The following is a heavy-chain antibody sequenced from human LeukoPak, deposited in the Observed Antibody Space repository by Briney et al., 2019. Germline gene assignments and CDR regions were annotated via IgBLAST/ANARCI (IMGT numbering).Heavy chain of an antibody. J-gene: IGHJ4*02. CDR2: ISGSGGST. Sequence: GGSLRLSCAASGFTSSSYAMSWVRQAPGEGLEWVSVISGSGGSTYYADSVKGRFIISRDNSKNTLYLQMNSLRAEDTAVYYCPKGDSSGWPYYFDYWGQGTLVTVSS. CDR1: GFTSSSYA. V-gene: IGHV3-23*01. D-gene: IGHD6-19*01. CDR3: PKGDSSGWPYYFDY.